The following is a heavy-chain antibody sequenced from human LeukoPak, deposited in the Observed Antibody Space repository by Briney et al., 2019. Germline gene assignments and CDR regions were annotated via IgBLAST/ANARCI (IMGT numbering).Heavy chain of an antibody. V-gene: IGHV3-30*04. CDR1: GFTFSNYA. J-gene: IGHJ4*02. Sequence: GRSLRLSCAASGFTFSNYALHWVRQAPGKGLEWVAVILHDGGNKYADSVKGRFTISRDNSKNTLYLQMNSLRAEDTAVYYCARGLMLRGVADYWGQGTLVTVSS. D-gene: IGHD3-10*01. CDR2: ILHDGGNK. CDR3: ARGLMLRGVADY.